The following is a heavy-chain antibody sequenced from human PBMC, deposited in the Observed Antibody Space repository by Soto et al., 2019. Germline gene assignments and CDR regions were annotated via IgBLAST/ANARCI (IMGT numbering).Heavy chain of an antibody. Sequence: QVQLVESGGALVKPGGSLRLSCAASGFSFSDYYMSWIRQAPGKGLEWISYISNSGRTIYYADSVKGRFTISRDNAKNALYPPSIGLRVDYTAMYYCARLPYTWGWFDTWAQGTLVTVSS. CDR2: ISNSGRTI. V-gene: IGHV3-11*01. D-gene: IGHD3-16*01. J-gene: IGHJ5*02. CDR1: GFSFSDYY. CDR3: ARLPYTWGWFDT.